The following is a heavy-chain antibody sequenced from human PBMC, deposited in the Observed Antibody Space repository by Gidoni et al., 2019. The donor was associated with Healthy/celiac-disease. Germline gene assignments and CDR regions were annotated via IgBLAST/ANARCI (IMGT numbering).Heavy chain of an antibody. CDR2: IKSKTDGGTT. CDR3: TTDAYCSSSCYYYYYYGMDV. J-gene: IGHJ6*02. D-gene: IGHD2-2*01. V-gene: IGHV3-15*01. Sequence: EVQLVESGGGLVKPGGSLRLSCAASGFTFRNAWMSWVRQAPGKGLEWVGRIKSKTDGGTTDYAAPVKGRFTISRDDSKNTLYLQMNSLKTEDTAVYYCTTDAYCSSSCYYYYYYGMDVWGQGTTVTVSS. CDR1: GFTFRNAW.